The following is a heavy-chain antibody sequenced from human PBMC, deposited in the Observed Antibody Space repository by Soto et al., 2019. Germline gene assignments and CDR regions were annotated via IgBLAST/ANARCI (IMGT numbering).Heavy chain of an antibody. CDR3: TTDPEIRFLEWLLSRKNYYMDV. D-gene: IGHD3-3*01. CDR2: IKSKTDGGAT. V-gene: IGHV3-15*01. J-gene: IGHJ6*03. Sequence: GGSLRLSCAASGFTFSNAWMSWVRQAPGKGLEWVGRIKSKTDGGATDYAAPVRGRFTLSRDDSKNTLYLQMNSLKTEDTAVYYCTTDPEIRFLEWLLSRKNYYMDVWGKGTTVTVSS. CDR1: GFTFSNAW.